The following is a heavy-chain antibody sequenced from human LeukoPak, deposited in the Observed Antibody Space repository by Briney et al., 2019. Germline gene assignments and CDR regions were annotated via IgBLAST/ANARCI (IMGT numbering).Heavy chain of an antibody. V-gene: IGHV3-23*01. D-gene: IGHD3-22*01. CDR2: ISGSGGST. J-gene: IGHJ6*02. Sequence: GGSLRLSCATSGFTFSSYAMSWVRQAPGKGLEWVSAISGSGGSTHYADSVKGRFTISRDNSKNTLYLQMNSLRDEDTAVYYCARARPWDSSRSYYFGMDVWGHGTTVTVSS. CDR3: ARARPWDSSRSYYFGMDV. CDR1: GFTFSSYA.